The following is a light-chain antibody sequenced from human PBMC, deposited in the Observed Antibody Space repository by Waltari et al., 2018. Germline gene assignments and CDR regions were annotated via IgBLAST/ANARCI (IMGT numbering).Light chain of an antibody. CDR1: QSISNN. Sequence: EIVMTQSPATLSVSPGERATLSCRASQSISNNLAWYQQKPGQAPRLLIYDASTRATGIPARFSGSGSGTEFTLTISSLRSEDFVVYYCQQYNSWPYTFGQGTKL. CDR2: DAS. CDR3: QQYNSWPYT. J-gene: IGKJ2*01. V-gene: IGKV3-15*01.